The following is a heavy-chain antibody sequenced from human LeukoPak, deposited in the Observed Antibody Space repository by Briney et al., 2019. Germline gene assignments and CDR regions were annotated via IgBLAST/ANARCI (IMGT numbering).Heavy chain of an antibody. J-gene: IGHJ3*02. V-gene: IGHV5-51*01. CDR1: GYSFTSYW. Sequence: GESLKISCKGSGYSFTSYWIGWVRQMPGKGLEWMGIIYPGDSDTRYSPSFQGQVTISADKSISTAYLQWSSLKASDTAMYYCARRQPFMVQGVIITWHAFDIWGQGTMVTVSS. CDR3: ARRQPFMVQGVIITWHAFDI. CDR2: IYPGDSDT. D-gene: IGHD3-10*01.